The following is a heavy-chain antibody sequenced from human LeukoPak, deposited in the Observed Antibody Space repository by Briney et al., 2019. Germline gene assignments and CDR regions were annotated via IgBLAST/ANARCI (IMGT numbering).Heavy chain of an antibody. CDR2: IYSGGST. CDR3: TTDLGTGYYSGAFDI. Sequence: GGSLRLSCAASGFTVSSNYMSWVRQAPGKGLEWVSVIYSGGSTYYADSVRGRFTISRDNSKNTLYLQMNSLRVEDTAVYYCTTDLGTGYYSGAFDIWGQGTMVTVSS. J-gene: IGHJ3*02. V-gene: IGHV3-53*01. CDR1: GFTVSSNY. D-gene: IGHD3/OR15-3a*01.